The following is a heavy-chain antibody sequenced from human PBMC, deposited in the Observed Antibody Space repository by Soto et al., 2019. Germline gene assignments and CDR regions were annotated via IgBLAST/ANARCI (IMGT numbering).Heavy chain of an antibody. J-gene: IGHJ4*02. D-gene: IGHD2-15*01. Sequence: EVQLVESGGDLVQPGGSLRLSCAASEFTFSTYSMNWVRQAPGKGLEWVSFISSSGGTIYYADSVKGRFTISRDNAKNSLYLQMNSLRDEDSAVYYCARLSVRYCSGGSCSQLDYWGQGTLVPVSS. CDR3: ARLSVRYCSGGSCSQLDY. CDR2: ISSSGGTI. CDR1: EFTFSTYS. V-gene: IGHV3-48*02.